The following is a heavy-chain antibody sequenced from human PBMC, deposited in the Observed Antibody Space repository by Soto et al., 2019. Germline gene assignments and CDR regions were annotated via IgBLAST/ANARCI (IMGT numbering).Heavy chain of an antibody. CDR1: GFQCAAYW. CDR3: ERLIQAQHDMDV. V-gene: IGHV5-10-1*01. Sequence: VSLNIAYKGAGFQCAAYWITWVRQMRGKGLEWMGRIDPSDSYTNYNPSFQGHVTISADKSSSTAYLQWSSLKASDTAMYYCERLIQAQHDMDVWGQGTTVTV. J-gene: IGHJ6*02. D-gene: IGHD5-18*01. CDR2: IDPSDSYT.